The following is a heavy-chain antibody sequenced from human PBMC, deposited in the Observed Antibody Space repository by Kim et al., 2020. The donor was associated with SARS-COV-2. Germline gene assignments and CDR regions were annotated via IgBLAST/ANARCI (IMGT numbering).Heavy chain of an antibody. J-gene: IGHJ4*02. CDR1: GFSFTSYT. Sequence: GGSLRLSCVASGFSFTSYTMNWVRQAPGKGLQWVSTIGDYSSFVYYADSVKGRFTISRDDAKNSLYLQMNNVRAEDTAVYYCARDSFAGTSPPVDYWGLGTLVTVSS. V-gene: IGHV3-21*01. CDR2: IGDYSSFV. D-gene: IGHD1-1*01. CDR3: ARDSFAGTSPPVDY.